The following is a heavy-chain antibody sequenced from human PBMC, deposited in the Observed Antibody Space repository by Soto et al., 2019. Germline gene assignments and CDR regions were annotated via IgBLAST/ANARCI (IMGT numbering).Heavy chain of an antibody. Sequence: EVQLLESGGDLVQPGGSLRLSCAASGFTFSSNAMSWVRQAPGKGLEWVSVITNTGGDTLYADSVKGRFTISRDNSKNTLYLQMNSLRAEDTAIYYCGRASGESYPGSRVFHSWGQGCRVTVCS. J-gene: IGHJ4*02. D-gene: IGHD3-10*01. V-gene: IGHV3-23*01. CDR3: GRASGESYPGSRVFHS. CDR2: ITNTGGDT. CDR1: GFTFSSNA.